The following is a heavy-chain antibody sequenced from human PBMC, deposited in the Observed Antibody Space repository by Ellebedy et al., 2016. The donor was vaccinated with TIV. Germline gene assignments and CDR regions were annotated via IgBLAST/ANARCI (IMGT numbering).Heavy chain of an antibody. J-gene: IGHJ4*02. Sequence: ASVKVSXXASGYTFTSYYMHWVRQAPGQGLEWMGWINPNSGGTNYAQKFQGRVTMTRDTSISTAYMELSRLRSDDTAVYYCAREGCGGDCYVDYWGQGTLVTVSS. CDR3: AREGCGGDCYVDY. V-gene: IGHV1-2*02. CDR2: INPNSGGT. D-gene: IGHD2-21*01. CDR1: GYTFTSYY.